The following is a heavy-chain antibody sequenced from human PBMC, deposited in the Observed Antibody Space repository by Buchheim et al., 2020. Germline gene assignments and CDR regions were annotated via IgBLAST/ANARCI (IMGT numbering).Heavy chain of an antibody. CDR3: TRDCFD. J-gene: IGHJ4*02. Sequence: EVHLVESGGGLVQPGGSLRLSCVGSGITLSDHLMDWVRQAPGKGLEYIGRSRTKVDNYITEYAASVKGRFTISRAASKNSFYLQMNSLRVEDTAVYFCTRDCFDWGQGSL. CDR2: SRTKVDNYIT. V-gene: IGHV3-72*01. D-gene: IGHD1/OR15-1a*01. CDR1: GITLSDHL.